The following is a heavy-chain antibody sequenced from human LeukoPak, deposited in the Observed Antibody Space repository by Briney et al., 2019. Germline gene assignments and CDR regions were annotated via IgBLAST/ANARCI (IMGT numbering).Heavy chain of an antibody. D-gene: IGHD2-15*01. CDR3: ARGNFRYCSGGSCYSLMVYYYYYMDV. V-gene: IGHV4-34*01. Sequence: SETLSLTCAVYGGSFSGYYWSWIRQPPGKGLEWIGEINHSGSTNYNPSLKSRVTISVDTSKNQFSLKLSSVTAADTAVYYCARGNFRYCSGGSCYSLMVYYYYYMDVWGKGTTVTVSS. J-gene: IGHJ6*03. CDR2: INHSGST. CDR1: GGSFSGYY.